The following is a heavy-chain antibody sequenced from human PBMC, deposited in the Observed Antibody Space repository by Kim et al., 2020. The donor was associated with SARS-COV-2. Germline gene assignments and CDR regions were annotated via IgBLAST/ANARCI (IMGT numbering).Heavy chain of an antibody. CDR2: T. D-gene: IGHD6-19*01. Sequence: TSYAGSVKGRFTISRDNTKNTLYLQMNSLRAEDTAVYYCAKGPSRGCFDYWGQGTLVTVSS. CDR3: AKGPSRGCFDY. V-gene: IGHV3-23*01. J-gene: IGHJ4*02.